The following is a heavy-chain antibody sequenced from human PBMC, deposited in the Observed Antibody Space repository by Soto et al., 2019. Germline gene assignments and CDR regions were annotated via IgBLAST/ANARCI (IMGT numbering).Heavy chain of an antibody. J-gene: IGHJ4*02. D-gene: IGHD3-22*01. CDR3: ARHFVAVVIKGWGY. CDR1: GGSIGRSNYY. Sequence: PSETLSLTCTVSGGSIGRSNYYWGLIRQPPGKGLEWIGTTYYNGNAYYNPSLKSRVTMSVDTSKNQFSLKLISVTAADTAVYYCARHFVAVVIKGWGYWGQGTLVTVS. CDR2: TYYNGNA. V-gene: IGHV4-39*01.